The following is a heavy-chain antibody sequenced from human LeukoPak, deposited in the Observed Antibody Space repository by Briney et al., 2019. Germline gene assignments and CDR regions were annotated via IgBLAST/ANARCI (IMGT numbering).Heavy chain of an antibody. D-gene: IGHD3-9*01. V-gene: IGHV3-48*02. J-gene: IGHJ4*02. Sequence: GGSLRLSCATSGFSFTDYPMNWVCQAPGKGLEWISNIRTTAEGAKYAYYADSVKGRVTISRVDGKNTLYLHMNSLRDDDTAVYYCATDQRYAFDYWGQGILVTVSS. CDR3: ATDQRYAFDY. CDR1: GFSFTDYP. CDR2: IRTTAEGAKYA.